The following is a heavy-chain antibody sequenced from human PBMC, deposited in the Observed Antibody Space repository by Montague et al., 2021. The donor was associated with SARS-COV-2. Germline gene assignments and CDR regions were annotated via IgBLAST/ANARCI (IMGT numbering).Heavy chain of an antibody. V-gene: IGHV6-1*01. CDR2: TYFRTPWFH. CDR3: VRSQYSNTWFFDY. J-gene: IGHJ4*02. Sequence: CAISGNSVSHNRAAWNWIRQSPSGGLQWLGRTYFRTPWFHHYAPSVEGRITVNADASKNHFSLQLTSVTPEDSAKYFCVRSQYSNTWFFDYWGQGAQVTVSS. CDR1: GNSVSHNRAA. D-gene: IGHD6-6*01.